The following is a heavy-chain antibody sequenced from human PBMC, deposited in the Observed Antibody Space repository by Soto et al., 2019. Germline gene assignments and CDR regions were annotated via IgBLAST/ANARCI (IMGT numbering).Heavy chain of an antibody. CDR3: AREAAMVQGAFDY. J-gene: IGHJ4*02. CDR1: GGSISGGGYS. V-gene: IGHV4-30-2*01. Sequence: QLQLQESGSGLVKPSQTLSLTCAVSGGSISGGGYSWSWIRQPPGKGLEWIGDLYHSGSTYYNPSLKSRVTISVDRSKHQFSLKLSSVTAADTAVYYCAREAAMVQGAFDYWGQGTLVTVSS. CDR2: LYHSGST. D-gene: IGHD5-18*01.